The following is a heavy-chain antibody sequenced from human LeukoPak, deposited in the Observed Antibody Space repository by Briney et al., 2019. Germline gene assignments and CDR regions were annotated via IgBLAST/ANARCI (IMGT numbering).Heavy chain of an antibody. D-gene: IGHD3-9*01. Sequence: ASVKVSCKASGYTFTSYDINWVRQATGQGLEWMGWMNPNSGNTGYAQKFQGRVTMIRNTSISTAYMELSSLRSEDTAVYYCAKDLEYYDILTGPSYYYGMDVWGQGTTVTVSS. CDR2: MNPNSGNT. V-gene: IGHV1-8*01. J-gene: IGHJ6*02. CDR3: AKDLEYYDILTGPSYYYGMDV. CDR1: GYTFTSYD.